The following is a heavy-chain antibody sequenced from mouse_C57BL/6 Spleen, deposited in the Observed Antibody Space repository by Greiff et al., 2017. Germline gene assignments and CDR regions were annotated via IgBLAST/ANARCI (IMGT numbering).Heavy chain of an antibody. CDR2: IDPEDGDT. D-gene: IGHD1-1*01. CDR3: ARTTVGAHNYFDY. V-gene: IGHV14-2*01. Sequence: VQLQQSGAELVKPGASVKLSCTASGFNFKDYYMHWVKQRTEQGLEWIGRIDPEDGDTKYAPKFQGKATITADTSSNTAYLQLSILTSEDTAVYYCARTTVGAHNYFDYWGQGTPLTVSS. J-gene: IGHJ2*01. CDR1: GFNFKDYY.